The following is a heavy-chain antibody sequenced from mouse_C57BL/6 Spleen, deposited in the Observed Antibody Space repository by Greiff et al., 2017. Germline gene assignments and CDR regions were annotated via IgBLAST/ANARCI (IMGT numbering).Heavy chain of an antibody. CDR1: GYAFSSYW. CDR2: IYPGDGDT. J-gene: IGHJ4*01. Sequence: VQLQQSGAELVKPGASVKISCKASGYAFSSYWMNWVKQRPGKGLEWIGQIYPGDGDTNYNGKFKGQATLTADKSSSTAYMQLSSLTSEDSAVYFCARVDPGTYYAMDYWGQGTSVTVSS. D-gene: IGHD4-1*01. CDR3: ARVDPGTYYAMDY. V-gene: IGHV1-80*01.